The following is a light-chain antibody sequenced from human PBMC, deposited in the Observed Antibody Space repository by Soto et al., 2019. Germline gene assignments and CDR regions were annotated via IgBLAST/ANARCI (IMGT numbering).Light chain of an antibody. Sequence: QPVLTQPPSASGTPGQRVTISCSGSSSNIGSNYVYWYQQLPGTAPKLLIYRNNQRPSGVPDRFSGSKSGTSASLAICGLRPDEEADYCGAAWDDGLSGWVFGGGTKLFVL. J-gene: IGLJ3*02. CDR1: SSNIGSNY. V-gene: IGLV1-47*01. CDR3: AAWDDGLSGWV. CDR2: RNN.